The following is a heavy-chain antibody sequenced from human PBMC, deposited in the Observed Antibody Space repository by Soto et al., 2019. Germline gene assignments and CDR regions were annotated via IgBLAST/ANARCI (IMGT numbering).Heavy chain of an antibody. CDR3: ARDYLVVGAIGSAFDI. J-gene: IGHJ3*02. Sequence: SQTLSLPCAISGDSVSSNSAAWNWIRQSPSRGLEWLGRTYYRSKWYNDYAVSVKSRITINPDTSKNQFSLQLNSVTPEDTAVYYCARDYLVVGAIGSAFDIWGQGTMVTVSS. CDR2: TYYRSKWYN. CDR1: GDSVSSNSAA. V-gene: IGHV6-1*01. D-gene: IGHD1-26*01.